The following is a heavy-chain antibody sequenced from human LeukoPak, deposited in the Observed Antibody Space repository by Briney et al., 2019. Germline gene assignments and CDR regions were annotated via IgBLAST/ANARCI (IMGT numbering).Heavy chain of an antibody. V-gene: IGHV4-34*01. CDR2: INHSGST. CDR1: GGSFSGYY. D-gene: IGHD3-9*01. CDR3: ARGDGGYFDSRYAFDI. J-gene: IGHJ3*02. Sequence: PSETLSLTCAVYGGSFSGYYWSWIRQPPGKGLEWIGEINHSGSTNYNPSLKSRVTISVDTSKNQFSLKLSSVTAADTAVYYCARGDGGYFDSRYAFDIWGQGTMVTVSS.